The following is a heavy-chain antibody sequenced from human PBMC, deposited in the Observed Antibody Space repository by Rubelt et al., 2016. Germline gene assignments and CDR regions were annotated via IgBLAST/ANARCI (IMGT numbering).Heavy chain of an antibody. J-gene: IGHJ4*02. CDR3: VGGRGGGEELDY. Sequence: DGSEEYYVDSVKGRFTISRDNAKNSLYLQMNSLRAEDTAVYYCVGGRGGGEELDYWGQGTLVTVSS. CDR2: DGSEE. V-gene: IGHV3-7*04. D-gene: IGHD2-21*01.